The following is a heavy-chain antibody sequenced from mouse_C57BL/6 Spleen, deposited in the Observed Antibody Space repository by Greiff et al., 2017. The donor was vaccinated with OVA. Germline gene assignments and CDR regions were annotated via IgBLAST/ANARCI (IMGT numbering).Heavy chain of an antibody. CDR2: IWSDGST. CDR1: GFSLTSYG. V-gene: IGHV2-6*03. J-gene: IGHJ1*03. CDR3: ARGDYSNDWYLDV. Sequence: QVQLKQSGPGLVAPSQSLSITCTVSGFSLTSYGVHWVRQPPGKGLEWLVVIWSDGSTTYNSALNSRLSISKDNSTSQVFLKMNSLQTDDTAMYYCARGDYSNDWYLDVWGTGTTVTVAS. D-gene: IGHD2-5*01.